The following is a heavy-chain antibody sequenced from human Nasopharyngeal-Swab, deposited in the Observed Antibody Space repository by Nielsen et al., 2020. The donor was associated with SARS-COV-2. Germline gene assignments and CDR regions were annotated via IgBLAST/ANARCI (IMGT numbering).Heavy chain of an antibody. CDR3: ARDSRPNWNDVGDY. Sequence: GESLKISCAASGFTFSSYSMNWVRQAPGKGPEWVSSISSSSSYIYYADSVKGRFTISRDNAKNSLYLQMNSLRAEDTAVYYCARDSRPNWNDVGDYWGQGTLVTVSS. D-gene: IGHD1-1*01. CDR2: ISSSSSYI. V-gene: IGHV3-21*01. J-gene: IGHJ4*02. CDR1: GFTFSSYS.